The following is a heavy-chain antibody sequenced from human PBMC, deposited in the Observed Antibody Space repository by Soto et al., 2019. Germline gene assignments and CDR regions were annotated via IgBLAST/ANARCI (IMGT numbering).Heavy chain of an antibody. J-gene: IGHJ4*02. CDR2: ISHSGRT. D-gene: IGHD2-2*01. CDR3: ARGREPICDSINCHGGHPDY. Sequence: QVQLQQWGAGLLKPSETLSLTCAVYGGSFSDYYWTWLRQPPGKGLEWIGEISHSGRTNYKPSLKSRVTMSVDTSKNQFSLRLSSVTAADTAVYYFARGREPICDSINCHGGHPDYWGQGTLVTISS. V-gene: IGHV4-34*01. CDR1: GGSFSDYY.